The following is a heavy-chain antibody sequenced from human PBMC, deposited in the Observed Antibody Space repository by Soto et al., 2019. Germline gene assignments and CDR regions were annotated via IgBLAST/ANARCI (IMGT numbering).Heavy chain of an antibody. CDR3: ARDRAHKFDI. J-gene: IGHJ3*02. Sequence: EASVNVSCKAAGYTFTSNGISWVRQAPGQGLEWMGWISADKGNTNYAQKLQGRVTMTRDTSTTTVYMELRSLRSEDTAVYFCARDRAHKFDIWGQGTMVTVSS. V-gene: IGHV1-18*04. CDR1: GYTFTSNG. CDR2: ISADKGNT.